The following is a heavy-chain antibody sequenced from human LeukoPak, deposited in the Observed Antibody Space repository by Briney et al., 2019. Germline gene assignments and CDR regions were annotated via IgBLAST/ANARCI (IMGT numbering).Heavy chain of an antibody. CDR1: GGSISGYY. Sequence: SETLSLTCTVSGGSISGYYWSWIRQPPGKGLEWIGYIYYSGSTNYNPSLKSRVTISVDTSKNQFSLKLSSVTAADTAVYYCARDRDWGQGTLVTVSS. CDR3: ARDRD. V-gene: IGHV4-59*01. J-gene: IGHJ4*02. CDR2: IYYSGST.